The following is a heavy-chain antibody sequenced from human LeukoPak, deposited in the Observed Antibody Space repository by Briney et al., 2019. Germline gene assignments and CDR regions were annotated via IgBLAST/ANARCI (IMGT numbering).Heavy chain of an antibody. CDR3: AKVNYYESSGYYDY. CDR1: GFTFSSYG. Sequence: GSLRLSCAASGFTFSSYGMHWVRQAPGKGLEWVAVISHDGTNKYYVDSVKGRFTISRDNSKNTLYLQMNSLRAEDTAVYYCAKVNYYESSGYYDYWGQGTLVTVSS. J-gene: IGHJ4*02. V-gene: IGHV3-30*18. CDR2: ISHDGTNK. D-gene: IGHD3-22*01.